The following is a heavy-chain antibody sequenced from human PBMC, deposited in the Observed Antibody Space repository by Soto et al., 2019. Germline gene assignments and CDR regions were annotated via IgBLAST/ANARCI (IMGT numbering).Heavy chain of an antibody. CDR1: GGTVSNSSYY. J-gene: IGHJ4*02. V-gene: IGHV4-39*01. Sequence: LEILRLTKTVSGGTVSNSSYYWGWVRQPPGKGLEWIGSVYYSGSTYYNPSLESRVTISVDKSKNQFSLKLMSLSAADTAVYYCGRLEGLATISYYFDYWGQGALVTVSS. D-gene: IGHD3-9*01. CDR3: GRLEGLATISYYFDY. CDR2: VYYSGST.